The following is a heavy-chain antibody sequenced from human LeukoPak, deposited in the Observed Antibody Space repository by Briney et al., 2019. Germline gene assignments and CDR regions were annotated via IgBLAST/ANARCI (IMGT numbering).Heavy chain of an antibody. CDR1: GFTFDAYG. D-gene: IGHD3-22*01. V-gene: IGHV3-20*04. Sequence: PGGSLRLSCAASGFTFDAYGMSWVRQAPGKGLEWVSGLNWNGGRTGYADSVKGRFTISRDNAKNSLYLQMNSLRAEDTALYYCAREDYDRSGYYHIYYFEYWGQGTPVTVSS. CDR3: AREDYDRSGYYHIYYFEY. J-gene: IGHJ4*02. CDR2: LNWNGGRT.